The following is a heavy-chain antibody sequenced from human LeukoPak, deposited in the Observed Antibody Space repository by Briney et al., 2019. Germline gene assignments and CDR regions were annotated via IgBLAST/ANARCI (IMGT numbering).Heavy chain of an antibody. CDR3: ARVIGNCRGGSCYYMDV. D-gene: IGHD2-15*01. J-gene: IGHJ6*03. Sequence: ASVKVSCKASGYTFTGYYMHWVRQAPGQGLEWMGWINPSSGGTNYAQKFQGRVTMTRDTSISTAYMELSRLRSDDTAVYYCARVIGNCRGGSCYYMDVWGKGTTVTVSS. CDR1: GYTFTGYY. V-gene: IGHV1-2*02. CDR2: INPSSGGT.